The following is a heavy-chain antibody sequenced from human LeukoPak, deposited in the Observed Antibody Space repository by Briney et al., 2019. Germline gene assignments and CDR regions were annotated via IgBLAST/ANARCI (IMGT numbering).Heavy chain of an antibody. CDR1: GFTFSYYG. CDR2: IWYDASNK. J-gene: IGHJ4*02. Sequence: PGGSLRLSCAASGFTFSYYGMHWVRQAPGKGLEWVAVIWYDASNKYYANSVKGRFAISRDNSKNALYLQMNDLRDEDTAVYYCAKSYEETSSSSGPADYWDQGTLVIVSS. D-gene: IGHD6-6*01. CDR3: AKSYEETSSSSGPADY. V-gene: IGHV3-33*06.